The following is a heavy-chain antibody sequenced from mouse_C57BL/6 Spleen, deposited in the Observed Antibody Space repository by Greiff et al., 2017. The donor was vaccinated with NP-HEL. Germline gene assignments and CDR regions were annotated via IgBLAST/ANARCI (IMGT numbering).Heavy chain of an antibody. CDR3: ARTGDGYYSYYAIDY. CDR1: GYTFTSYW. D-gene: IGHD2-3*01. Sequence: QVQLQQPGAELVRPGSSVKLSCKASGYTFTSYWMHWVKQRPIQGLEWIGNIDPSDSETHYNQKFKDKATLTVDKSSSTAYMQLSSLTSEDSAVYYCARTGDGYYSYYAIDYWGQGTSDTVSS. CDR2: IDPSDSET. V-gene: IGHV1-52*01. J-gene: IGHJ4*01.